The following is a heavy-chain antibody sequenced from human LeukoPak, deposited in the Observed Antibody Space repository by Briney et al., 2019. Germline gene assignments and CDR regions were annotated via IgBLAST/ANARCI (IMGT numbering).Heavy chain of an antibody. V-gene: IGHV3-74*01. CDR1: GFTFSDYS. Sequence: GGSLRLSCTASGFTFSDYSMSWFRQAPGKGLEWVSRINSDGSSTSYADSVKGRFTISRDNATLYLQMISLRAEDTAVYYCARGNYYGMDVWGQGTTVTVSS. CDR2: INSDGSST. CDR3: ARGNYYGMDV. J-gene: IGHJ6*02.